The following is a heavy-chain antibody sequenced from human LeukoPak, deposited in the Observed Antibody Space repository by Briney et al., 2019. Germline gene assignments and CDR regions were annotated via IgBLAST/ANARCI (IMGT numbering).Heavy chain of an antibody. CDR2: ISAYNGNT. D-gene: IGHD3-10*01. Sequence: GASVKVSCKASGYTVTSYGISWVRQAPGQGLEWMGWISAYNGNTNYAQKLQGRVTMTTDTSTSTAYMELRSLRSDDTAVYYCARDVMVRGSYYGMDVWGQGTTVTVSS. CDR1: GYTVTSYG. V-gene: IGHV1-18*01. J-gene: IGHJ6*02. CDR3: ARDVMVRGSYYGMDV.